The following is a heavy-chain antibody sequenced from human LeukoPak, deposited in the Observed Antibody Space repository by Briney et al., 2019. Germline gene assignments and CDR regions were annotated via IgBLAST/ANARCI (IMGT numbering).Heavy chain of an antibody. J-gene: IGHJ4*02. D-gene: IGHD2-8*01. V-gene: IGHV3-30*18. CDR1: GFIFSSYD. CDR3: AKDGLMRFFDY. Sequence: PGRSLRLSCAASGFIFSSYDMYCVRQAPGKGLEWVAVISNDGNNKQYADSVKGRFTITRDNSKNTLYLQMNSLRADDTAVYHCAKDGLMRFFDYWGQGTLVTVSS. CDR2: ISNDGNNK.